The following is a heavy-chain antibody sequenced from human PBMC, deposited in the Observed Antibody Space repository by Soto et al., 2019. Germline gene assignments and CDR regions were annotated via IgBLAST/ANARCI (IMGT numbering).Heavy chain of an antibody. V-gene: IGHV3-21*01. D-gene: IGHD6-25*01. Sequence: PGGSLRLSCAASGFTSSSYSMNWVRQAPGKWLEWISAISSSSSYIYYADSVKGRFTISRDNAKNSLYLQMKSLRAEDTAVYSCARETAAPRPGVWGQGTTVTVSS. CDR2: ISSSSSYI. CDR3: ARETAAPRPGV. CDR1: GFTSSSYS. J-gene: IGHJ6*02.